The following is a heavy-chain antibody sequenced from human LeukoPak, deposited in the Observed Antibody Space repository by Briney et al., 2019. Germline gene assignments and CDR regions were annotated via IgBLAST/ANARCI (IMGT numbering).Heavy chain of an antibody. CDR1: GFTFSSYW. D-gene: IGHD3-10*02. V-gene: IGHV3-48*04. CDR2: ISSSGSAI. CDR3: AELGITMIGGV. Sequence: PGGSLRLSCAASGFTFSSYWMSWVRQAPGKGLEWVSYISSSGSAIYYADSVKGRFTISRDNAKNSLYLQMNSLRAEDTAVYYCAELGITMIGGVWGKGTTVTISS. J-gene: IGHJ6*04.